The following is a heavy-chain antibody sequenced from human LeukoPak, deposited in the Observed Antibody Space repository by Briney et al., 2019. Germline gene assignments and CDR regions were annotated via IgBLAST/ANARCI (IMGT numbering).Heavy chain of an antibody. V-gene: IGHV4-4*07. J-gene: IGHJ6*03. CDR3: ARDRRTTGATANYYYMDV. CDR1: GDSISNYY. D-gene: IGHD1-1*01. CDR2: IYTSGST. Sequence: PSETLSLTCIISGDSISNYYWSWIRQPAGKGLEWIGRIYTSGSTNYTPSLKSRVTMSLDTSNNQFSLRLSSVTAADTAVYFCARDRRTTGATANYYYMDVWGKGTTVTVSS.